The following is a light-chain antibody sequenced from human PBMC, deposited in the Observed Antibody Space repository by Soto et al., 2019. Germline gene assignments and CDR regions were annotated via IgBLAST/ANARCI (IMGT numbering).Light chain of an antibody. J-gene: IGKJ5*01. CDR1: QVIRSA. V-gene: IGKV1D-13*01. Sequence: AIRLTQSPASLSVSVGDRVTITCRASQVIRSALAWYQQKPGKPPKFLIYDASSLESGVPSRFSGSGSGTDFTLTISSLQPDDFPTYYSDQFNHYTTFGQGTRLEIK. CDR3: DQFNHYTT. CDR2: DAS.